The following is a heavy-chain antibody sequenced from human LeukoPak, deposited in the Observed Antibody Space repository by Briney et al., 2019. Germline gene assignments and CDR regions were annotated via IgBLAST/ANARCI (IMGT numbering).Heavy chain of an antibody. CDR2: INSDGSTT. J-gene: IGHJ4*02. CDR1: GFTFSNYW. D-gene: IGHD5-24*01. CDR3: ASDGDGDRDLDY. V-gene: IGHV3-74*01. Sequence: PGGSLRLSCATSGFTFSNYWMHWVRQAPGKGLVWVSHINSDGSTTSYADSVKGRFTISRDNAKDTLYLQMDSLRAEDTAVYYCASDGDGDRDLDYWGQGTLVTVSS.